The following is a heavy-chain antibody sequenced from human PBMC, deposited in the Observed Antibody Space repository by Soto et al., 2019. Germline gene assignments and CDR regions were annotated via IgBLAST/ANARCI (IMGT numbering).Heavy chain of an antibody. CDR3: ARSDGDLYYYYGMDV. V-gene: IGHV3-9*01. D-gene: IGHD4-17*01. CDR1: GFAFDDYA. Sequence: EVQLVESGGGLVQPGRSLRLSCAAYGFAFDDYAMHWIRQAPGKGLEWVSGISWNSGSIGYADSVKGRFTISRDNAKNSLYLQMNSLRAEDTALYYCARSDGDLYYYYGMDVWGQGTTVTVSS. CDR2: ISWNSGSI. J-gene: IGHJ6*02.